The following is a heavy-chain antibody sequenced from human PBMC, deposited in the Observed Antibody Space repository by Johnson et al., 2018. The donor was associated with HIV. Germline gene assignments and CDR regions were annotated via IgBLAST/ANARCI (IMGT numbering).Heavy chain of an antibody. J-gene: IGHJ3*02. CDR2: IKQDGSEK. CDR3: ARRWIVAARPPENAFDI. D-gene: IGHD6-6*01. V-gene: IGHV3-7*03. Sequence: VQLVESGGGVVRPGGSLRLSCAASGFTFDDYGMSWVRQAPGKGLEWVANIKQDGSEKYYVDSVKGRFTISRDNAKNSLYLQMNSLRAEDTAVYYCARRWIVAARPPENAFDIWGQGTMVTVSS. CDR1: GFTFDDYG.